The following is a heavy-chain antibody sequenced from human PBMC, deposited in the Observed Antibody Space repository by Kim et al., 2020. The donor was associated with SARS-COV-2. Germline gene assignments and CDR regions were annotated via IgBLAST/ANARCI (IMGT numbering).Heavy chain of an antibody. D-gene: IGHD6-13*01. CDR2: INHSGST. J-gene: IGHJ4*02. CDR3: ATPDIAAAGNWAWAY. V-gene: IGHV4-34*01. CDR1: GGSFSGCY. Sequence: SETLSLTCAVYGGSFSGCYWSWIRQPPGKGLEWIGEINHSGSTNYNPSLKSRVTISVDTSKNQFSLKLSSVTAADTAVYYCATPDIAAAGNWAWAYWGQGTLVTVSS.